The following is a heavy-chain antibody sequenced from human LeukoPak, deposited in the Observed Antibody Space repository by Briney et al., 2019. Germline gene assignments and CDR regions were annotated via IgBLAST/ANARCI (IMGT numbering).Heavy chain of an antibody. Sequence: ASVKVSCKASGYTFTGYYMHWVRQAPGQGLEWMGWINPNSGGTNYAQKFQGRVTMTRDTSISTAYMELSRLRSDDTAVYYCARVAIPGVYYYYMDVWGKGTTVTVSS. V-gene: IGHV1-2*02. CDR2: INPNSGGT. CDR3: ARVAIPGVYYYYMDV. J-gene: IGHJ6*03. CDR1: GYTFTGYY. D-gene: IGHD2-2*02.